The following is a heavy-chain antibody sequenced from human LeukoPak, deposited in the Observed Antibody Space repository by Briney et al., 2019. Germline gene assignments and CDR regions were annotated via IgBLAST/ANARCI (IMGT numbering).Heavy chain of an antibody. CDR3: ARDSRDSSGYWDFDY. J-gene: IGHJ4*02. D-gene: IGHD3-22*01. CDR2: ISSSSSTI. CDR1: GFTFSSNS. V-gene: IGHV3-48*01. Sequence: GGSLRLSCAASGFTFSSNSMSWVRQAPGKGLEWVSYISSSSSTIYYADSVKGRFTISRDNAKNSLYLQMNSLRAEDTAIYYCARDSRDSSGYWDFDYWGQGTLVTVSS.